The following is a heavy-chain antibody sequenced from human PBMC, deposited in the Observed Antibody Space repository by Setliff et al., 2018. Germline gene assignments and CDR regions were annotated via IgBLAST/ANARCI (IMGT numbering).Heavy chain of an antibody. Sequence: PGGSLRLSCAASGFTFSSYSMNWVRQAPGKGLEWVSYISSSSSTIYYADSVKGRFTISRDNAKNSLYLQMNSLRAEDTAVYYCARVDYYYDSSGYRRNDYYFDYWGQGTLVTV. V-gene: IGHV3-48*01. CDR1: GFTFSSYS. D-gene: IGHD3-22*01. J-gene: IGHJ4*02. CDR2: ISSSSSTI. CDR3: ARVDYYYDSSGYRRNDYYFDY.